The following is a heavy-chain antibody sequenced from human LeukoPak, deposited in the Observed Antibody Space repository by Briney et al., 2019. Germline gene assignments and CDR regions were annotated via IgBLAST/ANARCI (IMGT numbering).Heavy chain of an antibody. V-gene: IGHV4-59*08. CDR3: VRHDYDTSWGLDWFFDL. CDR2: IYYNGRT. J-gene: IGHJ2*01. CDR1: GDSIRSYY. D-gene: IGHD2-2*01. Sequence: SETLSLTCTVSGDSIRSYYWSWIRQSPGNGLEWIAYIYYNGRTDSNPSLKSRVTISLDMSKNQLSLKLNSVTAADTAVYYCVRHDYDTSWGLDWFFDLWGRGTLVIVSS.